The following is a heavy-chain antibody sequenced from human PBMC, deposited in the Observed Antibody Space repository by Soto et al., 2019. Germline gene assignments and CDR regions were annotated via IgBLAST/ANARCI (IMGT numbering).Heavy chain of an antibody. D-gene: IGHD6-13*01. CDR2: VNANSGGT. CDR1: GHTFSGYY. V-gene: IGHV1-2*02. J-gene: IGHJ4*02. CDR3: ARDDSSSWGKADY. Sequence: GASVKFSCKASGHTFSGYYVHWVRQAPGQGLEWMGWVNANSGGTNYAQKLQGRVTMTTDTSTTTAYMELMSLRSDDTAVYYCARDDSSSWGKADYWGQGTLVTVSS.